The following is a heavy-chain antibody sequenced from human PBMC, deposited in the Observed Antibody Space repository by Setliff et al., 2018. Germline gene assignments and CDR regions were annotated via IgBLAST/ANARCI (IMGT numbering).Heavy chain of an antibody. D-gene: IGHD6-19*01. V-gene: IGHV4-59*08. Sequence: SETLSLTCNVSGASVSSHYWDWIRQPPGKGLEWIGFISYSGITTNYNPSLKSRVTISVDTSKNHFSLRLRSVTAADTAVYYCARGRAGHSGHWGQGTLVTVSS. CDR2: ISYSGIT. CDR1: GASVSSHY. CDR3: ARGRAGHSGH. J-gene: IGHJ4*02.